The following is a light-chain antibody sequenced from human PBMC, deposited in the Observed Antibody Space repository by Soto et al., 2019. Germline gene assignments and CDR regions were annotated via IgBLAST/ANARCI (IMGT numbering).Light chain of an antibody. CDR1: SSDVGVYDY. CDR3: SSYTSISTWV. Sequence: QSALTQPASVSGSPGQSITISCSGTSSDVGVYDYVSWYQQHPGKAPKLMIYEVSNRPSGVSHRFSGSKSGNTASLTISGLQVEDEADYYCSSYTSISTWVFGGGTQLTVL. CDR2: EVS. V-gene: IGLV2-14*01. J-gene: IGLJ3*02.